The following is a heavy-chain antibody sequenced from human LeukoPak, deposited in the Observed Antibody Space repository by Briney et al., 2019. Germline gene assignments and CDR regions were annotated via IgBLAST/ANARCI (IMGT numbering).Heavy chain of an antibody. V-gene: IGHV4-34*01. CDR2: INHSGST. J-gene: IGHJ4*02. CDR1: GGSFSGYY. CDR3: ARASECQMRTIDY. Sequence: SETLSLTCAVYGGSFSGYYWSWIRQPPGKGLEWIGEINHSGSTNYNPSLKSRVTISVDTSKNQFSLKLSSVTAADTAVYYCARASECQMRTIDYWGQGTLVTVSS. D-gene: IGHD1-1*01.